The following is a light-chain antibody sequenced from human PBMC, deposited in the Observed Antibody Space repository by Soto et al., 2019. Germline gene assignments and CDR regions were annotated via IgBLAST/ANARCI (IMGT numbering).Light chain of an antibody. CDR2: AAS. V-gene: IGKV1-39*01. Sequence: DIQMTQSPSSLSASVGDRVTITCRASQRISNYLNWYQHKPGKAPRLLIYAASSLQSGVPSRFSGSGYGTDFTLTISSLQPEDFATYYCQQSYRTLDYTFGQGTKVEIK. J-gene: IGKJ2*01. CDR3: QQSYRTLDYT. CDR1: QRISNY.